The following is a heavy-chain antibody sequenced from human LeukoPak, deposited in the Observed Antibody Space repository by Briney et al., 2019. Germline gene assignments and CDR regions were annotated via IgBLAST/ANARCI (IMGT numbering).Heavy chain of an antibody. J-gene: IGHJ4*02. Sequence: PGGSLRLSCAASGFTFSSYAMHWVRQAPGKGLEWVAVISYDGSNKYYADSVKGRFTISRDNSKNTLYLQMNSLRAEETAVYYCAGEQGGGYYYGSGSYFDYWGQGTLVTVSS. CDR2: ISYDGSNK. V-gene: IGHV3-30*01. D-gene: IGHD3-10*01. CDR1: GFTFSSYA. CDR3: AGEQGGGYYYGSGSYFDY.